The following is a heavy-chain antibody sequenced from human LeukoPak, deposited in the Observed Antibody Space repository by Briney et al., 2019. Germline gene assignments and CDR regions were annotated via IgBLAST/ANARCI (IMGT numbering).Heavy chain of an antibody. CDR3: ARGEKEGDYYDSSGYPNTFDY. CDR2: IIPIFGTA. V-gene: IGHV1-69*13. Sequence: SVKVSCKASGGTFSSYAISWVRQAPGQGLEWMGGIIPIFGTANYAQKFQGRVTITADESTSTAYMELSSLRSEDTAVYYCARGEKEGDYYDSSGYPNTFDYWGQGTLVTVSS. J-gene: IGHJ4*02. CDR1: GGTFSSYA. D-gene: IGHD3-22*01.